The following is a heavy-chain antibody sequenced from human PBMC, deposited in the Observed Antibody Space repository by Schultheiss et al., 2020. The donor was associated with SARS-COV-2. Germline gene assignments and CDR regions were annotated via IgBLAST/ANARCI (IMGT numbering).Heavy chain of an antibody. CDR3: ASLGIAVAGTEMDY. CDR1: GGSITNHY. CDR2: IYYSGST. Sequence: SETLSLTCTVSGGSITNHYWSWIRQPPGKGLEWIGYIYYSGSTYYNPSLLSRVSMSIDMSRSQFSLSLHSVTAADTAVYYCASLGIAVAGTEMDYWGQGTLVTVSS. D-gene: IGHD6-19*01. J-gene: IGHJ4*02. V-gene: IGHV4-59*08.